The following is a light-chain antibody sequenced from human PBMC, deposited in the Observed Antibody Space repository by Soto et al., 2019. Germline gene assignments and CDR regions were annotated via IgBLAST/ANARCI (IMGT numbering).Light chain of an antibody. CDR2: EVT. J-gene: IGLJ2*01. V-gene: IGLV2-14*01. CDR3: QSYDSSNPVV. Sequence: QSALTQPASVSGSPGQSITISCTGTSSDLGTYDFVSWYQHQPGKAPKLVIYEVTNRPSGISSRFSGSKSGNTASLTISGLRAEDEADYYCQSYDSSNPVVFGGGTKVTVL. CDR1: SSDLGTYDF.